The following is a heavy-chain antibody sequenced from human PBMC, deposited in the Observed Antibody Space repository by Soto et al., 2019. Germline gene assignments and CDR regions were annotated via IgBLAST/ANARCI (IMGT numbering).Heavy chain of an antibody. V-gene: IGHV1-3*01. CDR1: GYSFSSYA. CDR3: ARGRLFHDF. J-gene: IGHJ4*02. D-gene: IGHD2-21*01. Sequence: QVQLVQSGAEVKKPGASVKISCKASGYSFSSYAIHWVRLAPGQSLEWMGWITGGNNTKYSQRFLGRVSITSDTSASTAYMEVSSLTSEDTALYYCARGRLFHDFWGQGTLVTVSS. CDR2: ITGGNNT.